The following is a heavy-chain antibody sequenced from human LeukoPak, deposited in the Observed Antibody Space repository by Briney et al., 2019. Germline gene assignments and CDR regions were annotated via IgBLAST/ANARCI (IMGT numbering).Heavy chain of an antibody. CDR1: GFTFSSYA. D-gene: IGHD3-3*01. J-gene: IGHJ3*02. CDR2: ISSSSSYI. V-gene: IGHV3-21*01. Sequence: GGSLRLSCAASGFTFSSYAMSWVRQAPGKGLEWVSSISSSSSYIYYADSVKGRFTISRDNAKNSLYLQMNSLRAEDTAVYYCARPANYDFWSGYYPIDAFDIWGQGTMVTVSS. CDR3: ARPANYDFWSGYYPIDAFDI.